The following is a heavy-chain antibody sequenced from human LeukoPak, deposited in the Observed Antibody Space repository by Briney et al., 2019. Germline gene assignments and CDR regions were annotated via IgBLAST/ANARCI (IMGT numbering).Heavy chain of an antibody. Sequence: ASVKVSCKASGYTFTSYYMHWVRQAPGQGLEWMEIINPSGGSTSYAQKFQGRVTMTRDTSTSTVYMKLSSLRSEDTAVYYCARDRMGYGDYGDFDYWGQGTLVAVSS. V-gene: IGHV1-46*01. CDR2: INPSGGST. D-gene: IGHD4-17*01. CDR3: ARDRMGYGDYGDFDY. J-gene: IGHJ4*02. CDR1: GYTFTSYY.